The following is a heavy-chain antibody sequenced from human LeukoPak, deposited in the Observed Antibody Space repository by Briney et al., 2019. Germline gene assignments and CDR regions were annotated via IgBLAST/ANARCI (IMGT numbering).Heavy chain of an antibody. CDR1: EFTFRKYW. D-gene: IGHD3-22*01. Sequence: GGSLRLSCAASEFTFRKYWTHWVRQAPGKGLVWVSRIKSDGSSTSDADSVKGRFTISRDNAKNTLYLEMYSLRAEDTAVYYCARGCYDSGGVTLAYWGQGTLVTVSS. CDR2: IKSDGSST. V-gene: IGHV3-74*01. CDR3: ARGCYDSGGVTLAY. J-gene: IGHJ4*02.